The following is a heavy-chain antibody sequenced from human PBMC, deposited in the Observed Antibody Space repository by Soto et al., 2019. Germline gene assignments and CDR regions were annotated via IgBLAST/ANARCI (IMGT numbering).Heavy chain of an antibody. Sequence: GGSLRLSCAASGFTFSGSAMHWVRQASGKGLEWVGRIRSKANSYSTAYAASVKGRFTISRDDSKNTAYLRMNSLKTEDTAVYYCTRHFYDFWSGYPVNWFDPWGQGTLVTVSS. D-gene: IGHD3-3*01. J-gene: IGHJ5*02. CDR2: IRSKANSYST. CDR1: GFTFSGSA. CDR3: TRHFYDFWSGYPVNWFDP. V-gene: IGHV3-73*01.